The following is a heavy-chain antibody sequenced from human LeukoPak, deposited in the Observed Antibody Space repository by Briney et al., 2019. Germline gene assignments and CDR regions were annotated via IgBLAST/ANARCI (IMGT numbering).Heavy chain of an antibody. V-gene: IGHV1-3*01. CDR3: AREVHTAAAGTMIDY. J-gene: IGHJ4*02. CDR1: GYTFTSYA. Sequence: ASVKVSCKASGYTFTSYAMHWVRQAPGQRLEWMGWINAGNGNTKYSQKFQGRVTMTTDTSTSTAYMELRSLRSDDTAVYYCAREVHTAAAGTMIDYWGQGTLVTVSS. CDR2: INAGNGNT. D-gene: IGHD6-13*01.